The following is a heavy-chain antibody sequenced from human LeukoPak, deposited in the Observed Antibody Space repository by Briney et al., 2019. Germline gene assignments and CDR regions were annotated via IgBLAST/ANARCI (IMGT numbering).Heavy chain of an antibody. CDR1: GFTFSDCY. CDR3: ARGPAPGITMVGGVIMENWFDP. CDR2: ISSSGSTI. V-gene: IGHV3-11*01. Sequence: GGSLRLSCAASGFTFSDCYMSWIRQAPGKGLEWVSYISSSGSTIYYADSVKGRFTISRDNAKNSLYLQMNSLRAEDTAVYYCARGPAPGITMVGGVIMENWFDPWGQGTLVTVSS. D-gene: IGHD3-10*01. J-gene: IGHJ5*02.